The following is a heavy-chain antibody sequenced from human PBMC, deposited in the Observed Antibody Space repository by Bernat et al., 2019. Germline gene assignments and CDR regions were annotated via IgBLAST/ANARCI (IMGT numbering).Heavy chain of an antibody. CDR1: GFTVSSNY. CDR2: IYSGGST. J-gene: IGHJ6*02. D-gene: IGHD2-21*02. CDR3: AREAADYCGGDCPDYYYYCMDV. Sequence: EVQLVESGGGLVQPGGSLRLSCAASGFTVSSNYMSWVRQAPGKGLEWVAGIYSGGSTYYADSVKGRFTISRDNSKNTLYLQMNSLRAEDTAVYYCAREAADYCGGDCPDYYYYCMDVWGQGTTVTVSS. V-gene: IGHV3-66*01.